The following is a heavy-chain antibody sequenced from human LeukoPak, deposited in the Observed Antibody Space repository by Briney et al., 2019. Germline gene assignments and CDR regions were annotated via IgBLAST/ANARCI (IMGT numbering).Heavy chain of an antibody. V-gene: IGHV3-30*03. CDR1: GSTFSAYG. D-gene: IGHD3-16*01. CDR2: ISYDGGGK. Sequence: GGSLRLSCAASGSTFSAYGMHWVRQAPGKGLEWVAVISYDGGGKYYADSVKGRFTISRDNSKNTLYLQMSSLRADDTAMYYCARAVGPFDYWGQGTLVTVSS. CDR3: ARAVGPFDY. J-gene: IGHJ4*02.